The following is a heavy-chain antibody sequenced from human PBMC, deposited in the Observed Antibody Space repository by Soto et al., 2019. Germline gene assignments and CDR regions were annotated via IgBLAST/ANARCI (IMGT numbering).Heavy chain of an antibody. D-gene: IGHD3-10*01. Sequence: ASVKVSCKASGNTHTIYFIHWLRQARGQGLEWMGWINSVSGGTNYAHKFQGRVTMTRDTSTTTAFMELSGLRSDDTAVYFCARGGSYYADWGQGTLVNVSS. CDR1: GNTHTIYF. V-gene: IGHV1-2*02. CDR2: INSVSGGT. J-gene: IGHJ4*02. CDR3: ARGGSYYAD.